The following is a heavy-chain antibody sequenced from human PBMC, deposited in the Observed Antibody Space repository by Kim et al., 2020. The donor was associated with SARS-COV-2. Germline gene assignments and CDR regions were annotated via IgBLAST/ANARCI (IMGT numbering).Heavy chain of an antibody. J-gene: IGHJ4*02. V-gene: IGHV5-10-1*01. Sequence: GESLKISCKGSGYSFTSYWISWVRQMPGKGLEWMGRIDPSDSYTNYSPSFQGHVTISADKSISTAYLQWSSLKASDTAMYYCARLVLYDYVWGSYRYDLDYWGQGTLVTVSS. CDR1: GYSFTSYW. D-gene: IGHD3-16*02. CDR2: IDPSDSYT. CDR3: ARLVLYDYVWGSYRYDLDY.